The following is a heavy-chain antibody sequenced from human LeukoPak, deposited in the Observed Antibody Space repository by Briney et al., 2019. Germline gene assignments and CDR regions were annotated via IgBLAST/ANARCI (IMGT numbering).Heavy chain of an antibody. CDR1: GFTFSNYW. CDR3: ARDPYSSSWSYGMDV. D-gene: IGHD6-13*01. CDR2: IKQDGSEE. V-gene: IGHV3-7*05. J-gene: IGHJ6*02. Sequence: PGGSLKLSCTASGFTFSNYWMSWVRQTPEKGLEWLANIKQDGSEEVYVGSVKGRFTVSRDNAQSSLYLEMARLRAEDTAVYYCARDPYSSSWSYGMDVWGQGTLVTVSS.